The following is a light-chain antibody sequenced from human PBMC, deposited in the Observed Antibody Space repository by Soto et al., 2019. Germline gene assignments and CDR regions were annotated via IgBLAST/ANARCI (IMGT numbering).Light chain of an antibody. CDR2: DAS. CDR3: QQYGSPLT. CDR1: QSVSSY. Sequence: EIVLAQSPATLSLSPGARATLSCRASQSVSSYLAWYQQKPGQAPRLLIYDASDRATGIPGRFSGSGSGTDFTLTISRLEPEDFAVYYCQQYGSPLTFGGGTKVDIK. V-gene: IGKV3-11*01. J-gene: IGKJ4*01.